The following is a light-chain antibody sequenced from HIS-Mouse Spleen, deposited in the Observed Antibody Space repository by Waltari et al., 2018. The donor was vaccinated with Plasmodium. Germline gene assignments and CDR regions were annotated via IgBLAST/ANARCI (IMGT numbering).Light chain of an antibody. CDR2: DAS. J-gene: IGKJ3*01. CDR3: QQRSNWPFT. CDR1: QSVSSY. V-gene: IGKV3-11*01. Sequence: EIVLTQSPATLSLSPGERATLSCRASQSVSSYLAWYQQKPGQAPRPLIYDASDRATGIPARFSGSGSGTDFTLTISSLEPEDFAVYYCQQRSNWPFTFALGPKWISN.